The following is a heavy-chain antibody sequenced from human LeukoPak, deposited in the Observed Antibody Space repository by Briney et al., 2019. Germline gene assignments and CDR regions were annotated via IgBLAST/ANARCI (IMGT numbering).Heavy chain of an antibody. CDR2: INHSGST. CDR1: GGSLSGYY. Sequence: SETLSLTCAVYGGSLSGYYWSWIRQPPGKGLEWIGEINHSGSTNYNPSLKSRVTISVDTSKNQFSLKLSSVTAADTAVYYCARRHDYGDYVCDYWGQGTLVTVSS. J-gene: IGHJ4*02. D-gene: IGHD4-17*01. CDR3: ARRHDYGDYVCDY. V-gene: IGHV4-34*01.